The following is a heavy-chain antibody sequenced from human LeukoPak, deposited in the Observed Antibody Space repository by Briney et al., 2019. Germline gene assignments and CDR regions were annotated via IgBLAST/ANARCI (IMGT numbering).Heavy chain of an antibody. V-gene: IGHV4-30-4*01. Sequence: SQTLSLTCTVSGGSISSGDYYWRWIRQPPGKGLEWIGYIYYSGSTYYNPSLKSRVTISVDTSKNQFSLKLSSVTAADTAVYYCARGVVLRFPSHFDYWGQGTLVTVSS. CDR1: GGSISSGDYY. D-gene: IGHD3-3*01. CDR2: IYYSGST. CDR3: ARGVVLRFPSHFDY. J-gene: IGHJ4*02.